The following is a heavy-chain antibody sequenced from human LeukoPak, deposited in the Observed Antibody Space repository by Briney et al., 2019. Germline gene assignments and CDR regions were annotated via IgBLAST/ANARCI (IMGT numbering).Heavy chain of an antibody. CDR3: ARENMIVVVRGGNDAFDI. D-gene: IGHD3-22*01. CDR2: INPSGGST. Sequence: GASVKVSCKASGYTFTSYYMHWVRQAPGQGLEWMGIINPSGGSTSYAQKFQGRVTMTRDMSTSTVYMELSSLRSEDTAVYYCARENMIVVVRGGNDAFDIWGQGTMVTVSS. J-gene: IGHJ3*02. CDR1: GYTFTSYY. V-gene: IGHV1-46*01.